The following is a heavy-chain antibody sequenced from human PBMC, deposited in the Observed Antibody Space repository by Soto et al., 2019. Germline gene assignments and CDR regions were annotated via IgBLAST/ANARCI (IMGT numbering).Heavy chain of an antibody. CDR3: SRQGASNSNSYYGFDY. CDR2: MFNGGSV. V-gene: IGHV4-59*08. D-gene: IGHD3-10*01. Sequence: PSETLSLTCTVSGGSLSNYYWSWIRQPPGKGLEWVGYMFNGGSVNYNPSLKSRVAISVDMSQNQFSLKLTSVTAADTAVYYCSRQGASNSNSYYGFDYWGQGTLVTV. J-gene: IGHJ4*02. CDR1: GGSLSNYY.